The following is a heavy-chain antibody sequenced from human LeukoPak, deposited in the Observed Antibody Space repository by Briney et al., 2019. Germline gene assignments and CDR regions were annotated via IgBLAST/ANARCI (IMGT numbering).Heavy chain of an antibody. CDR2: INSDGSST. CDR3: ARDPWYSSSGTYDY. V-gene: IGHV3-74*01. Sequence: PGGSLRLPPPPPGLTFSSYWMHWVRHAPGKGLVWVSRINSDGSSTSYADSVQGRFTISRDNAKNTLYLQMTSLRAEDTAVYYCARDPWYSSSGTYDYWGQGTLVTVSS. CDR1: GLTFSSYW. D-gene: IGHD6-6*01. J-gene: IGHJ4*02.